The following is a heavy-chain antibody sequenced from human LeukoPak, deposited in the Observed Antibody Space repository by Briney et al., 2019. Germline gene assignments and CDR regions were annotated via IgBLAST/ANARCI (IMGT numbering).Heavy chain of an antibody. Sequence: GRSLRLSCAASGFTFDDYAMHWVRQAPGKGLEWVSGISWNSGSIGYTDSVKGRFTISRDNAKKSLYLEMNSLRAEDMALYYCARAVTTGNGFDIWGQGTMVTVSS. CDR3: ARAVTTGNGFDI. CDR1: GFTFDDYA. V-gene: IGHV3-9*03. D-gene: IGHD4-17*01. J-gene: IGHJ3*02. CDR2: ISWNSGSI.